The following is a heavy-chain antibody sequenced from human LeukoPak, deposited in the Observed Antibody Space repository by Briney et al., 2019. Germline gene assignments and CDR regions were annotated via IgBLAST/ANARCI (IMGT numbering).Heavy chain of an antibody. CDR1: GFTFDDYA. CDR3: ARAGFTFSDYFGSFFDY. CDR2: ISWNSGSI. J-gene: IGHJ4*02. Sequence: PGGSLRLSCAASGFTFDDYAMHWVRQAPGKGLEWVSGISWNSGSIGYADSVKGRFTISRDNAKNSLYLQMNNLRAEDTAVYYCARAGFTFSDYFGSFFDYWGQGTLVTVSS. V-gene: IGHV3-9*01. D-gene: IGHD3-10*01.